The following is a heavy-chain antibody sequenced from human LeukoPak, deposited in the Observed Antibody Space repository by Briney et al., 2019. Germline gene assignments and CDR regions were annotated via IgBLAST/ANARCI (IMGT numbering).Heavy chain of an antibody. CDR2: ISYNGGGT. Sequence: GGSLRLSCAASGFSFRTYAMSWVRQAPGKGLKWVSLISYNGGGTYYADSVKGRFTISRDNSKNTMYLQMNSLRADDTAVYYCAKVNFGDYVDHDAFDNWGQGTMVTVSS. D-gene: IGHD4-17*01. V-gene: IGHV3-23*01. J-gene: IGHJ3*02. CDR3: AKVNFGDYVDHDAFDN. CDR1: GFSFRTYA.